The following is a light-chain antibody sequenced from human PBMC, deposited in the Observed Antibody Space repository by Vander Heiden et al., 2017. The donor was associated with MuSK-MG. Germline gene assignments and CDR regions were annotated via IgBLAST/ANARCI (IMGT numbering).Light chain of an antibody. CDR2: YDD. CDR1: SSNIGNNA. CDR3: AAWDDSLNGVV. V-gene: IGLV1-36*01. Sequence: QSVLTQPPSVSDAPRQRVTISCSGSSSNIGNNAVTWYQQLPGKAPKLLIYYDDLRPSGVSDRFSGSKSGTSASLAISGLQSEDEADYYCAAWDDSLNGVVFGGGTKLTVL. J-gene: IGLJ2*01.